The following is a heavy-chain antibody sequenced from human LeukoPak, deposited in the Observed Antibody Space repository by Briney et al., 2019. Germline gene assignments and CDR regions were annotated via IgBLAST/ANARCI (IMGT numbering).Heavy chain of an antibody. Sequence: ASVKVSCKATGSTFSSYAISWVRQAPGQGLEWMGRIIPILGIANYAQKFQGRVTITADKSTSTAYMELSSLRSEDTAVYYCARDAIFGVVNEDWGQGTLVTVSS. CDR2: IIPILGIA. V-gene: IGHV1-69*04. CDR1: GSTFSSYA. J-gene: IGHJ4*02. D-gene: IGHD3-3*01. CDR3: ARDAIFGVVNED.